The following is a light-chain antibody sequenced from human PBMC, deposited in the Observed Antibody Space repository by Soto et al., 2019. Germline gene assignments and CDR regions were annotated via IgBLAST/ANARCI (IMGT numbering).Light chain of an antibody. CDR3: QQYATSQCS. V-gene: IGKV3-20*01. Sequence: EVVLTQSPGTLSLSPGERATLSCRASQSVNRSYLAWYQQQPGQAPRLLIYDTSTRATGIPDRFNGSGSGTDFTLTISRLEPEDFAVYYGQQYATSQCSFGQGTKVEIK. CDR2: DTS. CDR1: QSVNRSY. J-gene: IGKJ2*04.